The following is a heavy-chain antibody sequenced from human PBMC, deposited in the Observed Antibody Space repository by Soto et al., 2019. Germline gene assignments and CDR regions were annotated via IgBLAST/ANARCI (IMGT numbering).Heavy chain of an antibody. D-gene: IGHD1-26*01. CDR3: AKSSGKSYPESRVFDF. Sequence: EVQLLESGGGLVQPGGSLRLSCSASGFTFSNYAMTWVRQAPGEGLEWVAVITNDGGDTLHADSVKGRFTIFRDNSKNTLYLQMISLRAEDTAMYYCAKSSGKSYPESRVFDFWGQGTRVTVSS. CDR2: ITNDGGDT. CDR1: GFTFSNYA. V-gene: IGHV3-23*01. J-gene: IGHJ4*02.